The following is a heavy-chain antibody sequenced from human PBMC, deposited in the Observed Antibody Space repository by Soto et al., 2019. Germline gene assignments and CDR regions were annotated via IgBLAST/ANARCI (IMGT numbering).Heavy chain of an antibody. CDR1: GGPFSSSG. D-gene: IGHD3-22*01. J-gene: IGHJ4*02. CDR2: IIPILGTT. V-gene: IGHV1-69*06. CDR3: ARGVAVIREGGGYSLYFDS. Sequence: QVQLVQSGAEVKKPGSSVKVSCKASGGPFSSSGINWVRQAPGQGLEWLGGIIPILGTTNYAQMFQGRVTITADRSTSTTYMEMSGLRSDDTAVYYCARGVAVIREGGGYSLYFDSWGKGTRVTVSS.